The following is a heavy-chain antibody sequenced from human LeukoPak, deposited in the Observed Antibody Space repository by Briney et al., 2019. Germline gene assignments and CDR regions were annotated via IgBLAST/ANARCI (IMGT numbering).Heavy chain of an antibody. CDR1: GYTFTGYY. D-gene: IGHD3-9*01. CDR2: INPDSGGT. CDR3: ARVVGGFDWLPDYYYYYMDV. V-gene: IGHV1-2*02. J-gene: IGHJ6*03. Sequence: GASVKVSCKASGYTFTGYYMHWVRQAPGQGLEWMGWINPDSGGTNYAQKFQGRVTMTRDESTSTAYMELSSLRSEDTAVYYCARVVGGFDWLPDYYYYYMDVWGKGTTVTVSS.